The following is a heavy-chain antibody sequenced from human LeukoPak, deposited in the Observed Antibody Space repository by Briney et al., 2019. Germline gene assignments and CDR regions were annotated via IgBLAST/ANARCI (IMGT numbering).Heavy chain of an antibody. J-gene: IGHJ4*02. CDR1: GFTFSSYA. D-gene: IGHD3-22*01. CDR3: AKERRITMIVVVITTFDY. V-gene: IGHV3-23*01. CDR2: ISGSGGST. Sequence: GGSLRLSCAASGFTFSSYAMGWVRQAPGKGLEWVSAISGSGGSTYYADSVKGRFTISRDNSKNTLYLQMNSLRAEDTAVYYCAKERRITMIVVVITTFDYWGQGTLVTVSS.